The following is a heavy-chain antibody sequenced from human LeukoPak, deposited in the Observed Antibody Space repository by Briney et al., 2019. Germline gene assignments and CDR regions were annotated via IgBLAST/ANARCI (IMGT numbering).Heavy chain of an antibody. D-gene: IGHD4-17*01. V-gene: IGHV4-59*01. CDR2: IYYSGST. Sequence: SETLSLTCTVSGGSISSYYWSWIRQPPGKGLEWIGYIYYSGSTNYNPSLKSRVTISVATSKNQFSLKLSSVTAADTAVYYCARDDYGDYFDYWGQGTLVTVSS. CDR3: ARDDYGDYFDY. CDR1: GGSISSYY. J-gene: IGHJ4*02.